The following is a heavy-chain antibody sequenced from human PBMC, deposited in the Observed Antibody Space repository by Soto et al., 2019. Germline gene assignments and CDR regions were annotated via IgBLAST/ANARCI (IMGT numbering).Heavy chain of an antibody. J-gene: IGHJ4*02. V-gene: IGHV1-2*04. CDR3: ARSVRCSSTSCPYYFDY. CDR2: INPNSGGT. D-gene: IGHD2-2*01. CDR1: GYTFTGYY. Sequence: ASVKVSCKASGYTFTGYYMHWVRQAPGQGLEWMGWINPNSGGTNYAQKFQGWVTMTRDTSISTAYMELSRLRSDDTAVYYCARSVRCSSTSCPYYFDYWGQGTLVTV.